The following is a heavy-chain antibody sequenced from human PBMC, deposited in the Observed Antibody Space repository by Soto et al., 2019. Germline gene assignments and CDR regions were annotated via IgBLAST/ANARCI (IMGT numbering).Heavy chain of an antibody. J-gene: IGHJ4*02. V-gene: IGHV3-30-3*01. Sequence: PGGSLRLSCSASRFTFSTYAMHRARQAPGKGLEWVAFISYDGSNKYYAYSVKGRFTISRDNSKNTLYLKMNSLRAEDTAVYYCARAWGGMHSSSWSYFDYWGQGTLVTVSS. CDR1: RFTFSTYA. CDR2: ISYDGSNK. D-gene: IGHD6-13*01. CDR3: ARAWGGMHSSSWSYFDY.